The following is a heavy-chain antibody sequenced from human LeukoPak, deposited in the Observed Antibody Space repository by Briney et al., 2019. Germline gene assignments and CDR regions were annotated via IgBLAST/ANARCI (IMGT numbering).Heavy chain of an antibody. V-gene: IGHV1-69*13. CDR3: GSWATATRTIDY. D-gene: IGHD5-12*01. CDR2: IIPIFGTA. CDR1: GGTFSSYA. J-gene: IGHJ4*02. Sequence: ASVKVSCRASGGTFSSYAISGVRQAPGQGLEWMGGIIPIFGTANYAQKFQGRVTITADESTSTAYMELSSLRSEDTAVYYCGSWATATRTIDYWGQGTLVTVSS.